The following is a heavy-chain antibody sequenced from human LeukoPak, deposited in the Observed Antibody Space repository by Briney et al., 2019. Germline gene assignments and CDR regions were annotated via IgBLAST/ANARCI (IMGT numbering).Heavy chain of an antibody. J-gene: IGHJ4*02. CDR1: GFTFSGSA. CDR2: IRSKTNSYAT. CDR3: TRYYYDGSGYYYLFDY. Sequence: GGSLRLSCAASGFTFSGSAMHWVRQASGKGLEWVGRIRSKTNSYATAYAASVKGGFTISRDDSKNTAYLQMNSLKTEDTAVYYCTRYYYDGSGYYYLFDYWGQGTLVTVSS. V-gene: IGHV3-73*01. D-gene: IGHD3-22*01.